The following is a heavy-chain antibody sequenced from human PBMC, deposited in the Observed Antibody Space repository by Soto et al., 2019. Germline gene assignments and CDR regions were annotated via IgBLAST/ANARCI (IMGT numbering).Heavy chain of an antibody. CDR3: ARDKDREPTGWVY. D-gene: IGHD1-26*01. CDR1: GDSMGSGGHY. J-gene: IGHJ4*02. CDR2: IYYSGAT. Sequence: QVQLQESGPGLVKPSQTLSLTCTVSGDSMGSGGHYYNWIRLLPGKGLEWIGYIYYSGATHYNPSLRGRVSISIDTSNNQFSLRLISVTAADTALYFCARDKDREPTGWVYWGQGTQVTVSS. V-gene: IGHV4-31*03.